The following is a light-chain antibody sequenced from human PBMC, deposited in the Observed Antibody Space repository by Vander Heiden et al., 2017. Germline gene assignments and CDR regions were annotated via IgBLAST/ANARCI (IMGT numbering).Light chain of an antibody. CDR2: DVS. CDR1: SSDVGADNY. J-gene: IGLJ2*01. CDR3: CSYTASYTLVL. V-gene: IGLV2-11*01. Sequence: SALTQPRRVSGSPGQSVTISCTGTSSDVGADNYDSWYQQHTGKAPKLIIYDVSGRPSGVPDRCSGSKSDNTASLTSSGLKAEDEADYFCCSYTASYTLVLFGGGTKLTVL.